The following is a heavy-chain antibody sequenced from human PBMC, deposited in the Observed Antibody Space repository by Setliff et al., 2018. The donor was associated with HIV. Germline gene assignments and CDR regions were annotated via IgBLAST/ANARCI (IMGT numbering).Heavy chain of an antibody. CDR2: IETTGTV. CDR3: ARVPSAGVRGRPDLYHWFDP. V-gene: IGHV4-4*08. J-gene: IGHJ5*02. Sequence: KTSETLSLTCNLSGDSIRSQFWTWIRQTPGEGLEWIASIETTGTVNYSPSLKSRVSISLDPSRGQFSLTLRSVTAADTAVYYCARVPSAGVRGRPDLYHWFDPWGQGTLVTVSS. CDR1: GDSIRSQF. D-gene: IGHD3-3*01.